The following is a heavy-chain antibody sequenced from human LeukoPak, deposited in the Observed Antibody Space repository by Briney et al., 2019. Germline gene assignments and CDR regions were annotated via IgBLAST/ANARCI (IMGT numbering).Heavy chain of an antibody. D-gene: IGHD6-19*01. J-gene: IGHJ4*02. V-gene: IGHV3-53*01. CDR3: ARGFKYSSGWYNFDY. CDR1: GFTVSSNY. Sequence: GGSLRLSCAASGFTVSSNYMSWVRQAPGKGLEWVSVIYSSGSTYYADSVKGRFTISRDNSKNTLYLQMNSLRAEDTAVYYCARGFKYSSGWYNFDYWGQGTLVTVSS. CDR2: IYSSGST.